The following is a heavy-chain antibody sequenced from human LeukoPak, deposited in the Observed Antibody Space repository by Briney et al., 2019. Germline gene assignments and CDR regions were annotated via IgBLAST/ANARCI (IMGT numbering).Heavy chain of an antibody. CDR3: ARDVVLLWFGELLSYGMDV. J-gene: IGHJ6*02. CDR1: GFTFSSYA. CDR2: ISYDGSNK. Sequence: GGSLRLSCAASGFTFSSYAMHWVRQAPGKGLEWVAVISYDGSNKYYADSVKGRFTISRDNSKNTLYLQMNSLRAEDTAVYYCARDVVLLWFGELLSYGMDVWGQGTTVTVSS. V-gene: IGHV3-30-3*01. D-gene: IGHD3-10*01.